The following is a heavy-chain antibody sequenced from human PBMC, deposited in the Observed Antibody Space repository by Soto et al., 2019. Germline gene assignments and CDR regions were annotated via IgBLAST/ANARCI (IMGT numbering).Heavy chain of an antibody. D-gene: IGHD2-2*01. V-gene: IGHV1-69*01. CDR3: ARDPPTYCSSTSCSRGDY. CDR1: GGTFSSYA. J-gene: IGHJ4*02. CDR2: IIPIFGTA. Sequence: QVQLVQSGAEVKKPGSSVKVSCKASGGTFSSYAIRWVRQAPGQGLEWMGGIIPIFGTANYAQKFQGRVTITADESTSTAYMELSSLRSEDTAVYYCARDPPTYCSSTSCSRGDYWGQGTLVTVSS.